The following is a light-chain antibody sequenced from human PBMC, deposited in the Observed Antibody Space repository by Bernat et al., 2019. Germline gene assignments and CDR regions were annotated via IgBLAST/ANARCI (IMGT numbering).Light chain of an antibody. V-gene: IGKV3-11*01. CDR1: ETVRSS. Sequence: EIVLTQSPATLSLSPGDRATLSCRASETVRSSLVWFQQKPGQAPRLLIYNVSKRATGIPDRFSGGGYGSDFTLTIASLEPEDFAVYYCQQRSDCPPHTFGQGTRLEI. CDR2: NVS. CDR3: QQRSDCPPHT. J-gene: IGKJ2*01.